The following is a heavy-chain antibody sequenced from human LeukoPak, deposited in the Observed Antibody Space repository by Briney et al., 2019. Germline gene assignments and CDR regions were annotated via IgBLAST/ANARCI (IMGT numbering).Heavy chain of an antibody. V-gene: IGHV3-20*01. CDR1: GFTFDDYG. J-gene: IGHJ4*02. CDR3: ARDGLFSSSSTSCYDY. CDR2: INWNGGST. D-gene: IGHD2-2*01. Sequence: GGSLRLSCAASGFTFDDYGMSWVRQAPGKGLEWFSGINWNGGSTGYADSVKGRFTISRDNAKNSLYLQMNSLRAEDTALYHCARDGLFSSSSTSCYDYWGQGTLVTVSS.